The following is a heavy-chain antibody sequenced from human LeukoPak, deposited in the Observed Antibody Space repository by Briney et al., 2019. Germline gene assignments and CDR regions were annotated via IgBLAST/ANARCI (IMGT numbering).Heavy chain of an antibody. V-gene: IGHV4-34*01. CDR2: INHSGST. CDR3: ARDGAHKNHYYSYYYMDA. D-gene: IGHD3-16*01. Sequence: SETLSLTCAVYGGSFSGYNWSWIRQPPGKGLEWIGEINHSGSTSCNPSLKSRVTISLDTSKNQFSLKLSSVTAADTAVYYCARDGAHKNHYYSYYYMDAWGKGTTVTVSS. J-gene: IGHJ6*03. CDR1: GGSFSGYN.